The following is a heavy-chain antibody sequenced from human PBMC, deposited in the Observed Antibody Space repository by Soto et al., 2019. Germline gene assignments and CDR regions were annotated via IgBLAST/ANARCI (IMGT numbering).Heavy chain of an antibody. V-gene: IGHV3-30*18. CDR3: GKERLRPYYYGMDV. Sequence: QVQLVESGGGVVQPGRSLRLSCAASGFTFSSYGMHWVRQAPGKGLEWVAVISYDGSNKYYADSVKGRFTISRDNSKNTLYLQMNSLRAEDTAVYYCGKERLRPYYYGMDVWGQGTTVTVSS. J-gene: IGHJ6*02. CDR1: GFTFSSYG. CDR2: ISYDGSNK. D-gene: IGHD5-12*01.